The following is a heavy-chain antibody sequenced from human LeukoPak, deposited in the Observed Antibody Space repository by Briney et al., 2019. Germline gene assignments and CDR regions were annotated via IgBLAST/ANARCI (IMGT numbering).Heavy chain of an antibody. D-gene: IGHD4-17*01. V-gene: IGHV4-34*11. CDR1: GGSFSGYY. J-gene: IGHJ4*02. CDR2: IYSSGRT. CDR3: ARASHDYGDYSHFDY. Sequence: PSETLSLTCAVYGGSFSGYYWSWIRQPPGKGLEWIGYIYSSGRTTYNPSLKSRVTIAVDKSKNQFSLKLSSVTAADTAVYYCARASHDYGDYSHFDYWGQGTLVTVSS.